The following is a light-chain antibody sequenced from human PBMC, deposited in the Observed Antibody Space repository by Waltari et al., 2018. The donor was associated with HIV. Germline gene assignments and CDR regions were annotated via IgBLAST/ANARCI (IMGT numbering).Light chain of an antibody. J-gene: IGLJ3*02. CDR3: SSYTSSSTRV. CDR1: SRDVGGYNY. CDR2: DVN. V-gene: IGLV2-14*03. Sequence: QSALTQPASVSGSPGQSITISCPGTSRDVGGYNYVSWYQRQPGKAPKLMIYDVNNRPSGVSNRFSGSKSGNTASLTISGLQAEDEADYYCSSYTSSSTRVFGGGTKVTVL.